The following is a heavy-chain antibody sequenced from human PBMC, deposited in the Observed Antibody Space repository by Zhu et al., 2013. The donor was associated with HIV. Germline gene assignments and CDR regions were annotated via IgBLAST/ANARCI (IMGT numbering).Heavy chain of an antibody. D-gene: IGHD2-15*01. CDR1: GYTFTAHD. Sequence: QVQLVQSGAEVKKPGASVKVSCKASGYTFTAHDLNWVRQAPGQGLEWLGWINPNSANTGHAQSFQGRLSFTRDTSISTAYMELSNLKADDTAVYYCTRALGQPANFRFDPWGQGTLVTVAS. J-gene: IGHJ5*02. V-gene: IGHV1-8*01. CDR3: TRALGQPANFRFDP. CDR2: INPNSANT.